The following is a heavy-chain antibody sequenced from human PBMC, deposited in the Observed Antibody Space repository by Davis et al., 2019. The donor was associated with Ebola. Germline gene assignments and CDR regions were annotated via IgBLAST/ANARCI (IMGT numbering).Heavy chain of an antibody. J-gene: IGHJ4*02. CDR3: VREGVAAAIDS. CDR1: GYTFTSYG. V-gene: IGHV1-69*06. D-gene: IGHD6-13*01. CDR2: IIPMFGTT. Sequence: AASVKVSCKASGYTFTSYGISWVRQAPGQGLEWMGGIIPMFGTTNYAQNLQGRVTITADKSTSTAYMELSSLRSEDTAVYYCVREGVAAAIDSWGQGTLVTVSS.